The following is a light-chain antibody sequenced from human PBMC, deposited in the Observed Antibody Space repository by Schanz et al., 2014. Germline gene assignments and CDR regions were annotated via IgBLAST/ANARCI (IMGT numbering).Light chain of an antibody. J-gene: IGKJ5*01. CDR3: QQYYSTPLSIT. CDR1: QSVLNSSNNKNY. CDR2: WAS. V-gene: IGKV4-1*01. Sequence: DIAVTQSPDSLAVSLGVRAAITCKSSQSVLNSSNNKNYLAWYQQKPGQPPKLLIYWASTRESGVPDRFSGSGSGTDFTLTISSLQAEDVAVYYCQQYYSTPLSITFGQGTRLEIK.